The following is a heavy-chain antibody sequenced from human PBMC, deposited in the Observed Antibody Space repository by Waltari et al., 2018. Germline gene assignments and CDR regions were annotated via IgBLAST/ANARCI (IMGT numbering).Heavy chain of an antibody. Sequence: QVQLQQRGAGLLKPSETLSLTCAVYGGSFSGYYWSWIRQPPGKGQEWIGEINHSGRIHYTPSLKSRVTMSVDTSTNQFSLRLSSVTAADTAVYYCARGKESRYQLLRSGFDIWGQGTMVTVSS. J-gene: IGHJ3*02. CDR2: INHSGRI. CDR3: ARGKESRYQLLRSGFDI. D-gene: IGHD2-2*01. V-gene: IGHV4-34*01. CDR1: GGSFSGYY.